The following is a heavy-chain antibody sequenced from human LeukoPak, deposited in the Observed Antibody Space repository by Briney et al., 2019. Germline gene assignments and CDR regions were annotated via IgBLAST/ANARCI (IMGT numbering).Heavy chain of an antibody. CDR2: IIPILGIA. V-gene: IGHV1-69*04. Sequence: GSSVKVSCKASGGTFSSYAISWVRQAPGQGLEWMGRIIPILGIANYAQKFQGRVTITADKSTSTAYMELSSLRSEDTAVYYCARVGNYYDSSGYYPNWYFDLWGRGTLVTVSS. CDR1: GGTFSSYA. CDR3: ARVGNYYDSSGYYPNWYFDL. J-gene: IGHJ2*01. D-gene: IGHD3-22*01.